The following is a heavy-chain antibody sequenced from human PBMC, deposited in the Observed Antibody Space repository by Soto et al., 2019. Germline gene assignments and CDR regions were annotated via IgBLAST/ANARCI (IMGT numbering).Heavy chain of an antibody. CDR3: ARSRGYSSGEEP. D-gene: IGHD6-19*01. Sequence: SETLSLTCTVSGDSISSSSYYWGWIRQPPGKGLEWIGSIYYSGSTYYNPSLKSRVTISVDTSKNQFSLKLSSVTAADTAVYYCARSRGYSSGEEPWGQGTLVTVSS. CDR1: GDSISSSSYY. V-gene: IGHV4-39*01. J-gene: IGHJ5*02. CDR2: IYYSGST.